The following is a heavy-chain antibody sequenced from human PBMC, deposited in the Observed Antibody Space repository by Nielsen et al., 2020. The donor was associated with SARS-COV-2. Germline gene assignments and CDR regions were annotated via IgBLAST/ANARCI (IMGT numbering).Heavy chain of an antibody. V-gene: IGHV3-21*01. CDR2: ISISSSSF. D-gene: IGHD3-16*01. CDR3: ARAYHNYYYAMDV. Sequence: GESLKISCAASGFTFSSYSMNWVRQAPGKGLEWVSSISISSSSFYYTDSVRGRFTISRDNAKSSLYLQLTSLRAEDTAVHYCARAYHNYYYAMDVWGQGTTVTVSS. CDR1: GFTFSSYS. J-gene: IGHJ6*02.